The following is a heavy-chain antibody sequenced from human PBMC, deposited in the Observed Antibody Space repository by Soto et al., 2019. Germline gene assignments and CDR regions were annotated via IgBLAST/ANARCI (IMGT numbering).Heavy chain of an antibody. Sequence: PSETLSLTCTVSGGSISSYYWSWIRQPPGKGLEWIAYIYYSGSTKYNPSLRSRVTISVDTSKNQFSLKLSSVTAADTAMYYCARTRSGYDYFDYWGRGTLVTVSS. D-gene: IGHD5-12*01. CDR2: IYYSGST. CDR1: GGSISSYY. CDR3: ARTRSGYDYFDY. J-gene: IGHJ4*02. V-gene: IGHV4-59*01.